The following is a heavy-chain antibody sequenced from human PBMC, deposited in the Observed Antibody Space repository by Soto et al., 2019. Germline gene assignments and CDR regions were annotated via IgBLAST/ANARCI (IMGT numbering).Heavy chain of an antibody. CDR1: GYTFTSYG. J-gene: IGHJ6*02. CDR2: ISAYNGNT. Sequence: QVQLVQSGAEVKKPGASVKVSCKASGYTFTSYGITWVRQAPGQGLEWMGGISAYNGNTNYAQKLQGRVTMTTDTSTSTAYMELRSLRSDDTAVYYCARASSYCGGDCYYYYGMDAWGQGTTVTVSS. CDR3: ARASSYCGGDCYYYYGMDA. D-gene: IGHD2-21*02. V-gene: IGHV1-18*01.